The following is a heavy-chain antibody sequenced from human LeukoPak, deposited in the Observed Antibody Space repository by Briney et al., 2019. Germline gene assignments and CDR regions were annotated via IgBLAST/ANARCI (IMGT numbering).Heavy chain of an antibody. V-gene: IGHV3-48*03. CDR3: ARDRGGTDDFWSGYYTGYFDY. CDR1: GFTFSSYE. J-gene: IGHJ4*02. CDR2: ISSSGRTI. D-gene: IGHD3-3*01. Sequence: GGSLRLSCAASGFTFSSYEMNWVRQAPGKGLEWVSYISSSGRTIYYADSVKGRFTISRDNSKNSLYLQMNSLRAEDTAVFYCARDRGGTDDFWSGYYTGYFDYWGQGTLVTVSS.